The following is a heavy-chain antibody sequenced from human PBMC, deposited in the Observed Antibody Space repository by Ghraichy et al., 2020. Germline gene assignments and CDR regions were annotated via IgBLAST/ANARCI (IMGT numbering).Heavy chain of an antibody. J-gene: IGHJ6*02. CDR3: VKDLVGGGFGAYGMDV. D-gene: IGHD2-21*01. V-gene: IGHV3-74*01. CDR1: GFTFSSYW. Sequence: LSLTCAASGFTFSSYWMHWVRQAQGKGLVWVSRINSDGGSTTYADSVKGRFTISKDNAKNTLYLQMNSLRAEDTAVYYCVKDLVGGGFGAYGMDVWGQGTTVTVSS. CDR2: INSDGGST.